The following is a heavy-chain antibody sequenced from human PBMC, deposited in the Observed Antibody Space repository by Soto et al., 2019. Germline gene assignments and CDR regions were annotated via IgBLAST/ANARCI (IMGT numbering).Heavy chain of an antibody. CDR1: GFTFSSYS. CDR2: ISSSSSYI. V-gene: IGHV3-21*01. J-gene: IGHJ6*02. CDR3: ARESGSYYAYYYYGMDV. D-gene: IGHD1-26*01. Sequence: PGGSLRLFCAASGFTFSSYSMNWVRQAPGKGLEWVSSISSSSSYIYYAASVKGRFTISRDNAKNSLYLQMNSLRAEDTAVYYCARESGSYYAYYYYGMDVWGQGTTVTVSS.